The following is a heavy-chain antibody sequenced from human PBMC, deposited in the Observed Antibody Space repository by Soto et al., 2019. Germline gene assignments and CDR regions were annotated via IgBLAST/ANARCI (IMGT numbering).Heavy chain of an antibody. CDR3: AMQLRILTDYPGHIDY. V-gene: IGHV4-39*01. Sequence: SETLSVTCTVSGGSIRSSTSYWGWIRQPPGKGLEWIGSIYYSGSTYYNPSLKSRVTISVDTSKNQFSLKLSSVTAADTAVYYCAMQLRILTDYPGHIDYWGQRTPVTVSS. J-gene: IGHJ4*02. CDR1: GGSIRSSTSY. D-gene: IGHD3-9*01. CDR2: IYYSGST.